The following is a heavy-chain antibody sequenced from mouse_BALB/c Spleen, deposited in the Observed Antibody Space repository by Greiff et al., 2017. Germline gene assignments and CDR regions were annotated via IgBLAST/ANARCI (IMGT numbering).Heavy chain of an antibody. CDR1: GFTFSSFG. V-gene: IGHV5-17*02. CDR2: ISSGSSTI. Sequence: EVNVVESGGGLVQPGGSRKLSCAASGFTFSSFGMHWVRQAPEKGLEWVAYISSGSSTIYYADTVKGRFTISRDNPKNTLFQMTSLRSEDTAMYYCARWVGYYSMDYWGQGTAVTVSS. CDR3: ARWVGYYSMDY. J-gene: IGHJ4*01.